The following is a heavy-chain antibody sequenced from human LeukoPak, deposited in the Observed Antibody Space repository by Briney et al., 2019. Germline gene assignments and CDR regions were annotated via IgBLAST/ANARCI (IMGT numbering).Heavy chain of an antibody. Sequence: PSETLSLTCTVSGYSISSSYYWGWIRQPPGKGLEWIGSIYHSGSTYYNPSLKSRVTISVDTSKNQFSLKLSSVTAADTAVYYCARLIAAAGYFDYWGQGTLVTVSS. D-gene: IGHD6-13*01. V-gene: IGHV4-38-2*02. CDR3: ARLIAAAGYFDY. CDR2: IYHSGST. J-gene: IGHJ4*02. CDR1: GYSISSSYY.